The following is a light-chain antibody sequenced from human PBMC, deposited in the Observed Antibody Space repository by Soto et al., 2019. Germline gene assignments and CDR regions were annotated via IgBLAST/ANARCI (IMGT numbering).Light chain of an antibody. V-gene: IGLV2-14*03. CDR3: TSYASSSTPVV. CDR1: SSDIGGYKY. CDR2: DVT. J-gene: IGLJ2*01. Sequence: QSALTQPASVSGSPGQSITISCTGTSSDIGGYKYVSWYQHHPGTAPKLMIYDVTNRPSGVSNRFSGSKSGNTASQTISGLQAEDEGDYYCTSYASSSTPVVFGGGTKLTVL.